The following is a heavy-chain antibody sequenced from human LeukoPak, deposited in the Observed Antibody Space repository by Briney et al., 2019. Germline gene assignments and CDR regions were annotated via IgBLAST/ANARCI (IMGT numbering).Heavy chain of an antibody. J-gene: IGHJ4*02. Sequence: SVKVSCKAFGGTFSSYAISWVRQAPGQGLEWMGRIIPILGIANYAQKFQGRVTITADKSTSTAYMELSSLRSEDTAVYYCARAPSHGGYNYWGQGTLVTVSS. CDR1: GGTFSSYA. CDR3: ARAPSHGGYNY. D-gene: IGHD5-18*01. V-gene: IGHV1-69*04. CDR2: IIPILGIA.